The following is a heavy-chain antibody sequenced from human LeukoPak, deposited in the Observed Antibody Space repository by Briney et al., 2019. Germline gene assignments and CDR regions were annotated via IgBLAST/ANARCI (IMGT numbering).Heavy chain of an antibody. CDR3: ARGNGMATFPWDS. J-gene: IGHJ4*02. Sequence: SSEPLPLTGLVSGAPIGGHYWSGLRQPPGKGLEGIGYIYHSGATRYTSSLKSRVTMSLDTSKNNFSLKLSAVTAADTAVYYCARGNGMATFPWDSWGQGTLVTVSS. V-gene: IGHV4-59*11. CDR1: GAPIGGHY. CDR2: IYHSGAT. D-gene: IGHD5-24*01.